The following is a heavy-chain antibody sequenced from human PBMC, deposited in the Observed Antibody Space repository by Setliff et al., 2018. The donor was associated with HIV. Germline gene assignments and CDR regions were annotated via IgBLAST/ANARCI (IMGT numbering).Heavy chain of an antibody. CDR2: ISGSGDTI. J-gene: IGHJ4*02. CDR3: AKEAIYVGYVDY. Sequence: GGSLRLSCALSGFRFSDYTMTWVRQAPGKGLECVSGISGSGDTIYYADSVKGRFTISRDNSKNTLYLQMNSLRAEDTAVYYCAKEAIYVGYVDYWGQGTLVTVSS. CDR1: GFRFSDYT. D-gene: IGHD3-16*01. V-gene: IGHV3-23*01.